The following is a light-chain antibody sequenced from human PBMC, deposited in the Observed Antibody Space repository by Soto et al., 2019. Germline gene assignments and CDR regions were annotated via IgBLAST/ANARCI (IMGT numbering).Light chain of an antibody. V-gene: IGKV3D-15*01. J-gene: IGKJ4*01. CDR3: QRYNNWPLT. CDR2: DSS. Sequence: EIVLTQSPGPLSLSPGERVTLSCRASQGIGSTLAWYQQKPGQTPRLLIYDSSTRAIGIPTRFTGSRSGTECTLTINGLQSEDVAVYYCQRYNNWPLTFGGGTKVDIK. CDR1: QGIGST.